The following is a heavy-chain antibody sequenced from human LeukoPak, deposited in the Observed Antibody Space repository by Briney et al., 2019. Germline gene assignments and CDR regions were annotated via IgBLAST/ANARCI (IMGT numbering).Heavy chain of an antibody. D-gene: IGHD6-25*01. J-gene: IGHJ4*02. Sequence: QPGGSLRLSCAASGFTFSSYWMSWVRQAPGKGLEWVANIKQDGSEKYYVDSVKGRSTIFRDNAKNTLYLQMNSLRAEDTAVYYCVWGPRGPRLLGGYWGQGTLVTVSS. CDR2: IKQDGSEK. CDR3: VWGPRGPRLLGGY. CDR1: GFTFSSYW. V-gene: IGHV3-7*01.